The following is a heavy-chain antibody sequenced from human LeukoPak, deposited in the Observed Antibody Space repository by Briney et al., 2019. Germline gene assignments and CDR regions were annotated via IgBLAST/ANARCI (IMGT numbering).Heavy chain of an antibody. CDR2: ITGSGGST. CDR1: GFTFSNYV. D-gene: IGHD5-24*01. CDR3: ARSKDGYNIYDY. V-gene: IGHV3-23*01. J-gene: IGHJ4*02. Sequence: GSLRLSCAASGFTFSNYVMNWVRQAPGKGLEWVSTITGSGGSTYYADSVKGRFTISRDNSKNTLYLQMSSLRAEDTAVYYCARSKDGYNIYDYWGQGTLVIVSS.